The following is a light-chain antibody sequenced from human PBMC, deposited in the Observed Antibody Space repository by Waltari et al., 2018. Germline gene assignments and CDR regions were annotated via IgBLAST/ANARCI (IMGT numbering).Light chain of an antibody. CDR1: SHDVGAYNY. CDR2: DVS. Sequence: QSALTQPRSVSGSPGQSVTISCTGTSHDVGAYNYASWHQQHPGKAPKLMIYDVSKRPSGVPDRFSASKSGNTASLTISGLQAEDEADYYCCSYTGTYTHWVFGGGTKLTVL. CDR3: CSYTGTYTHWV. V-gene: IGLV2-11*01. J-gene: IGLJ3*02.